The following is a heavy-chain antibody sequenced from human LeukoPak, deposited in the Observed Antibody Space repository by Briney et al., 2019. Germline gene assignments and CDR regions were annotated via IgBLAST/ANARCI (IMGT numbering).Heavy chain of an antibody. CDR2: IKSKSDGGAT. CDR3: YTVLVWGGYDAKETGK. V-gene: IGHV3-15*01. J-gene: IGHJ4*02. CDR1: GFTFSYAW. D-gene: IGHD5-12*01. Sequence: GGSLRLSCVASGFTFSYAWMNWVRQAPGKGLEWVGRIKSKSDGGATDYTAPVKGRFTISRGDSENTLYLHMNSLGTEDTGVYYCYTVLVWGGYDAKETGKWGQGTLVTVSS.